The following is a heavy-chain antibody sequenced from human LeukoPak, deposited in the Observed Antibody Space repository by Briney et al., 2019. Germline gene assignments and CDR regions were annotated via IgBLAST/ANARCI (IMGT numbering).Heavy chain of an antibody. CDR3: ARPPSRGYSSSFEY. J-gene: IGHJ4*02. CDR1: GYSFPTYW. Sequence: EALKISCKGSGYSFPTYWIAWVRQMPGKGLEWMGIIYPDESNIRYSPYFQGQVPISADKSISNAYLQWSSLKASDTAMYYCARPPSRGYSSSFEYWGQGTLVTVSS. D-gene: IGHD2-2*03. V-gene: IGHV5-51*01. CDR2: IYPDESNI.